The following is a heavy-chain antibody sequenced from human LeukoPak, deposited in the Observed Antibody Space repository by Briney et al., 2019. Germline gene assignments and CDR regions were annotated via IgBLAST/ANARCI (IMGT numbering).Heavy chain of an antibody. V-gene: IGHV1-18*01. J-gene: IGHJ6*03. CDR2: ISAYNGNT. CDR1: GYTFTSYG. D-gene: IGHD3-10*01. CDR3: GRSSGSLFYYYYMDV. Sequence: VASVKVSCKASGYTFTSYGISLVRQAPGQGLEWMGWISAYNGNTNYAQKLQGRVTMTTDTSTSTAYMELRSLRSDDTAVNYCGRSSGSLFYYYYMDVWGKGTTVTVSS.